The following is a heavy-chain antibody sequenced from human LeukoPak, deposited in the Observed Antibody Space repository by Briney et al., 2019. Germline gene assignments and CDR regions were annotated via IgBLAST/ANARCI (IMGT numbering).Heavy chain of an antibody. CDR2: IHSNGGT. J-gene: IGHJ4*02. CDR3: ARHASGIYGSRGDLDY. D-gene: IGHD3-10*01. Sequence: SETLSLTCSVSGGSLNYFYWSWIRQPPGKALEWIGYIHSNGGTNYNPSLKSRVTMSVDTSKNQFSLKLNSVTAADAAVYYCARHASGIYGSRGDLDYWGQGTLATVSS. V-gene: IGHV4-59*08. CDR1: GGSLNYFY.